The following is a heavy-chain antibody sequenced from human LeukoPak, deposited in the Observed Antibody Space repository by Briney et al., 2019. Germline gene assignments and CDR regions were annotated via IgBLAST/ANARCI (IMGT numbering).Heavy chain of an antibody. V-gene: IGHV3-74*01. J-gene: IGHJ4*02. CDR1: GFTFSTYW. CDR3: ARFYCSSTSCLEDY. CDR2: INSDGSST. D-gene: IGHD2-2*01. Sequence: GGSLRLSCAASGFTFSTYWMHWVRQAPGKGLVWVSRINSDGSSTSYAGSVKGRFTISRDNAKNTLYLQMNSLRAEDMAVYYCARFYCSSTSCLEDYWGQGTLVTVSS.